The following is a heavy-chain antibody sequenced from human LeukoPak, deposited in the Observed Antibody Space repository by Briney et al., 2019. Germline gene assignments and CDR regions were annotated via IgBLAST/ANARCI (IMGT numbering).Heavy chain of an antibody. D-gene: IGHD4-17*01. J-gene: IGHJ5*02. CDR1: GYTFTSYA. Sequence: APVKVSCKASGYTFTSYAMNWVRQAPGQGLEWMGWINTNTGNPAYAQGFTGRFVFSLDTSVSTAYLQISSLKAEDTAVYYCARELLRHWFNPWGQGTLVTVSS. V-gene: IGHV7-4-1*02. CDR3: ARELLRHWFNP. CDR2: INTNTGNP.